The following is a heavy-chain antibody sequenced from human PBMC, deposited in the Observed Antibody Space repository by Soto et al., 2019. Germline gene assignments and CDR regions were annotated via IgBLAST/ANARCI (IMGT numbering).Heavy chain of an antibody. CDR2: IRSKAYGGTT. CDR1: VFTFFDYS. D-gene: IGHD3-22*01. J-gene: IGHJ3*02. Sequence: SXRLSCTASVFTFFDYSIILFRHAPGKGLELVGFIRSKAYGGTTEYAASVKGRFTISRDDSKSIAYLQMKSLKTEDTAVYYCTRDASINMIVVANDDFDIWGQGTMV. V-gene: IGHV3-49*03. CDR3: TRDASINMIVVANDDFDI.